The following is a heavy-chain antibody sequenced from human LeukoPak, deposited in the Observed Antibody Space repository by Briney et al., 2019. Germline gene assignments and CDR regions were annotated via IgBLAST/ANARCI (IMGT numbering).Heavy chain of an antibody. J-gene: IGHJ6*03. CDR3: AREYCSSTSCLYLYYMDV. D-gene: IGHD2-2*01. V-gene: IGHV1-69*04. Sequence: PVKVSCKASGGTFSSYAISWVRQAPGQGLEWMGRIIPILGIANYAQKFQGRVTITADKSTSTAYMELSSLRSEDTAVYYCAREYCSSTSCLYLYYMDVWGKGTTVTVSS. CDR2: IIPILGIA. CDR1: GGTFSSYA.